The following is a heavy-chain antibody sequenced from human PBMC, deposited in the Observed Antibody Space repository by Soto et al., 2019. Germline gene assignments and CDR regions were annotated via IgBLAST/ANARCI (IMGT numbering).Heavy chain of an antibody. CDR1: GYTFTGYY. V-gene: IGHV1-2*02. Sequence: VASVKVSCKASGYTFTGYYMHWVRQAPGQGLEWMGWINPNSGGTNYAQKFQGRVTMTRDTSISTAYMELSRLRSDDTAVYYCASPYYYDSSGPDGMDVWGQGTTVTVSS. CDR3: ASPYYYDSSGPDGMDV. D-gene: IGHD3-22*01. CDR2: INPNSGGT. J-gene: IGHJ6*02.